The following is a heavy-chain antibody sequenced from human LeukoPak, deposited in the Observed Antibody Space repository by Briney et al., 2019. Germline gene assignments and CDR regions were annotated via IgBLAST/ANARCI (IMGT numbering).Heavy chain of an antibody. D-gene: IGHD3-9*01. CDR2: VIPIFGTA. V-gene: IGHV1-69*01. CDR1: GGTFSSYA. CDR3: AKHPSGVLRYFDWLLLDAFDI. Sequence: GSSVKVSCKASGGTFSSYAISWVRQAPGQGLEWMGGVIPIFGTANYAQKFQGRVTITADESTSTAYMELSSLRSEDTAVYYCAKHPSGVLRYFDWLLLDAFDIWGQGTMITVSS. J-gene: IGHJ3*02.